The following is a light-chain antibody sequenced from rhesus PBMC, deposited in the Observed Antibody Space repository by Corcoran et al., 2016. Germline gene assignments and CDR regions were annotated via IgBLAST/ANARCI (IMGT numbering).Light chain of an antibody. J-gene: IGKJ4*01. CDR3: QHHNSYPLT. V-gene: IGKV1-43*01. CDR2: AIS. Sequence: DIQMTQSPSSLSASVGDRVTITCRASQGISTYLNWYQQKPGKVPTRLIYAISTLERGVPPRVRGSGSVRDFTLTISSLQTEDFATYYCQHHNSYPLTFGGGTKVEIK. CDR1: QGISTY.